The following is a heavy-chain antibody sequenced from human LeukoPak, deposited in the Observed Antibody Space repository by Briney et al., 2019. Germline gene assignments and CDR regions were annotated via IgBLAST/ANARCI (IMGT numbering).Heavy chain of an antibody. D-gene: IGHD3-10*01. J-gene: IGHJ4*02. CDR3: ARDHLARDYYGSGSYYDY. Sequence: SVKVSCKASGGTFSSYAISWVRQAPGQGLEWMGGIIPIFGTANYAQKFQGRVTITADESTSTAYMELSSLRSEDTAVYYCARDHLARDYYGSGSYYDYWGQGTLVTVSS. V-gene: IGHV1-69*13. CDR2: IIPIFGTA. CDR1: GGTFSSYA.